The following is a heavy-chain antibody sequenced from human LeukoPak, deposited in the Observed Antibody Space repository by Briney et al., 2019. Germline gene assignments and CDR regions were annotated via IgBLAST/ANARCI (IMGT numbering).Heavy chain of an antibody. J-gene: IGHJ6*03. D-gene: IGHD6-19*01. Sequence: PGGSLRLSCAASGFAFSSFAMGRVRQSPGKGLEWLSTINGGGNTTFYADSVKGRFTISRDNSKNTLYLHMDSLRPDDTAIYNCTKELHVAVAVADYYYFYMDVWGRGTAVTVSS. CDR2: INGGGNTT. CDR1: GFAFSSFA. CDR3: TKELHVAVAVADYYYFYMDV. V-gene: IGHV3-23*01.